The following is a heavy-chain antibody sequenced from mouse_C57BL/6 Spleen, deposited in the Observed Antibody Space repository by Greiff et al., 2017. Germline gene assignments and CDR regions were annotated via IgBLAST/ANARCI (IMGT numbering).Heavy chain of an antibody. D-gene: IGHD2-5*01. V-gene: IGHV5-17*01. J-gene: IGHJ4*01. CDR3: ARNPIVTTLYYYAMDY. CDR2: ISSGSSTI. Sequence: EVKLVESGGGLVKPGGSLKLSCAASGFTFSDYGMHWVRQAPEKGLEWVAYISSGSSTIYYADTVKGRFTISRDNAKNTLFLQMTSLRSEDTAMYYCARNPIVTTLYYYAMDYWGQGNSVTVSS. CDR1: GFTFSDYG.